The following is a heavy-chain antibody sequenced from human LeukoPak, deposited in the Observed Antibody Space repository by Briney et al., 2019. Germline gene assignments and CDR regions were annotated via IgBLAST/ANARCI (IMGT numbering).Heavy chain of an antibody. CDR2: ISSSSSYV. V-gene: IGHV3-21*01. CDR3: ARDSPYCGGDCYVFDY. Sequence: PGGSLRLSCAASGFTFSIYSMKWFRQAPGKGWGWVSSISSSSSYVYYADSVKGRFTISRDNAKNSLYLQMNSMRAEDTAVYYCARDSPYCGGDCYVFDYWGQGTLVTVSS. CDR1: GFTFSIYS. J-gene: IGHJ4*02. D-gene: IGHD2-21*01.